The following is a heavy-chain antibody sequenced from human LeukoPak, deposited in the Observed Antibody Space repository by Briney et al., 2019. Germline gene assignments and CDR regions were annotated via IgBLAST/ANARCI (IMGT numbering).Heavy chain of an antibody. D-gene: IGHD1-14*01. CDR2: INSDGSST. Sequence: GGSLRLSCAASGFTFSSFWMHWVRQAPGKGLVWVSQINSDGSSTNYADSVKGRFTISRDNAKNTLYLEMNSLRAEDTAVYYCAKDRTPLSEQVGMDVWGQGTTVTVSS. CDR1: GFTFSSFW. V-gene: IGHV3-74*01. J-gene: IGHJ6*02. CDR3: AKDRTPLSEQVGMDV.